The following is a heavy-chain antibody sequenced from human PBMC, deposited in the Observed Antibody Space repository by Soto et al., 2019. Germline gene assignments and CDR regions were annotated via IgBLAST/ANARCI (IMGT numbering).Heavy chain of an antibody. CDR2: ISYNGSNK. V-gene: IGHV3-30*03. CDR3: AREVHYDFWSGYFAEEYYYYGMDV. J-gene: IGHJ6*02. Sequence: QVNLVESGGGVVQPGKSLSLSCSASGFTFNRYGMHWVRQAPGKGLEWVAFISYNGSNKYYADSVKGRFTISRDNSKNTLYLQMNSLRAEDTAVYYCAREVHYDFWSGYFAEEYYYYGMDVWGQGTTVTVSS. D-gene: IGHD3-3*01. CDR1: GFTFNRYG.